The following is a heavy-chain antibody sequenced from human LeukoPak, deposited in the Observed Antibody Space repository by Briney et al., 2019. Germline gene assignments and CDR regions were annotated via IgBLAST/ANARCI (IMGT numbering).Heavy chain of an antibody. CDR2: INGAGDNT. V-gene: IGHV3-23*01. Sequence: GGSLRLSRAASGYTFSSHGLTWVRQAPGKGLEWVSTINGAGDNTYYAETVKGRFTISRDNSENTLYLQMHSLRAEDTAIYYCAKVSVCYGCYLDYWGQGTLVTVS. CDR1: GYTFSSHG. J-gene: IGHJ4*02. CDR3: AKVSVCYGCYLDY. D-gene: IGHD3-16*01.